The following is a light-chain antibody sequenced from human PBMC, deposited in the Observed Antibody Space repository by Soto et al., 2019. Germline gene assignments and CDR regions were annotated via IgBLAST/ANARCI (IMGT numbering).Light chain of an antibody. CDR1: QDVHRY. CDR3: QQYNYLVT. V-gene: IGKV1-33*01. Sequence: DIPMTQSPSSLSASVGDRVTITCQASQDVHRYLNWYQQKPGKAPKLLIYDASNLETGVPSRFSGSGTGTDFTFTISSLQPEDAATYFCQQYNYLVTFGQGTRLEIK. J-gene: IGKJ5*01. CDR2: DAS.